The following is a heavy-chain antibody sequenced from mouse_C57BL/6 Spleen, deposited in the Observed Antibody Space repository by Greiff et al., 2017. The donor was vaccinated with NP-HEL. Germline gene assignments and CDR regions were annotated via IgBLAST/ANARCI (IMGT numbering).Heavy chain of an antibody. CDR2: ISSGGSYT. J-gene: IGHJ2*01. V-gene: IGHV5-6*01. CDR3: AREWVTTVVATGFDY. CDR1: GFTFSSYG. D-gene: IGHD1-1*01. Sequence: EVMLVESGGDLVKPGGSLKLSCAASGFTFSSYGMSWVRQTPDKRLEWVATISSGGSYTYYPDSVKGRFTISRDNAKNTLYLQMSSLKSEDTAMYYCAREWVTTVVATGFDYWGQGTTLTVSS.